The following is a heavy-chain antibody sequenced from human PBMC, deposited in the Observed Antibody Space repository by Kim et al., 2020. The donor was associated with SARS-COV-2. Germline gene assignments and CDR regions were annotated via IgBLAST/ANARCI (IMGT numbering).Heavy chain of an antibody. Sequence: GGSLRLSCAASGFTFNTYGMYWVRQAPGKGLEWVAVISYDGSNKYYADSVKGRFTISRENSKNTLYLQMNSLRAEDTAVYYCAKAVLRGVNYYYYGMDVWGPGTTVTVSS. CDR3: AKAVLRGVNYYYYGMDV. CDR2: ISYDGSNK. J-gene: IGHJ6*02. D-gene: IGHD3-10*01. CDR1: GFTFNTYG. V-gene: IGHV3-30*18.